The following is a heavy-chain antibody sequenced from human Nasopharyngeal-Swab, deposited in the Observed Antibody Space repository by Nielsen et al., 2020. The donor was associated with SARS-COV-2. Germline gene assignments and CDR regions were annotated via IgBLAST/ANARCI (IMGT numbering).Heavy chain of an antibody. V-gene: IGHV3-30-3*01. Sequence: WIRQPPGKGLEWVAVISYDGSNAYYADSVKGRFTISRDNSENTLYLQVNSLRTEDTAVYYCARDSRRYCSSTSCYMGNLFDPWGQGTLVTVSS. J-gene: IGHJ5*02. CDR2: ISYDGSNA. D-gene: IGHD2-2*02. CDR3: ARDSRRYCSSTSCYMGNLFDP.